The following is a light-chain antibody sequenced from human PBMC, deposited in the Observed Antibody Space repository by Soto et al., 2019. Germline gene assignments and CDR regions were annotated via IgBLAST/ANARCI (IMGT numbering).Light chain of an antibody. J-gene: IGKJ3*01. CDR1: QSVDWY. V-gene: IGKV3-11*01. Sequence: EIVLTQSPATLSLSPGDRATVSCRASQSVDWYVAWYQHKPGKAPRLLIYDASTRVTGIPDRFSGSGSGTAFTLTISSLEPEDFAVYYCQQRSNWPPITFGHGTKVDMK. CDR3: QQRSNWPPIT. CDR2: DAS.